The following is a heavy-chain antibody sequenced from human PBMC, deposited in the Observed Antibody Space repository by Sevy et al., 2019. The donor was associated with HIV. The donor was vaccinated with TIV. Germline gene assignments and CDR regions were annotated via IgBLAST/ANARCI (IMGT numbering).Heavy chain of an antibody. V-gene: IGHV3-7*03. D-gene: IGHD6-13*01. CDR2: IKEDGSEK. CDR1: GFTFSSYW. J-gene: IGHJ4*02. CDR3: AREPLCIEASSTFFDC. Sequence: GGSLRLSCAASGFTFSSYWMTWVRQAPGKGLEWVANIKEDGSEKYYVDSVKGRFSISRDNAKNSLYLQMNSLRAEDTAIYYCAREPLCIEASSTFFDCWGQGTLVTVS.